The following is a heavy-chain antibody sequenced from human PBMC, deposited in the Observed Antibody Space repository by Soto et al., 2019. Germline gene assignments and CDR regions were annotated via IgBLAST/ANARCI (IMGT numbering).Heavy chain of an antibody. CDR1: GFTFSSYG. J-gene: IGHJ4*02. CDR2: ISYDGSNK. Sequence: QVQLVESGGGVVQPGRSLRLSRAASGFTFSSYGMHWVRQAPGKGLEWVAVISYDGSNKYYADSVKGRFTISRDNSKNTLYLQMNSLRAEDTAVYYCAGGLWFGESSIDYWGQGTLVTVSS. V-gene: IGHV3-30*03. CDR3: AGGLWFGESSIDY. D-gene: IGHD3-10*01.